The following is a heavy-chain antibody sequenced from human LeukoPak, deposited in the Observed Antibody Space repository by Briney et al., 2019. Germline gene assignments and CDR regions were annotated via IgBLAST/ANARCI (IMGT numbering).Heavy chain of an antibody. Sequence: GGSLRLSCAASGFTFSSYAMYWVRQAPGKGLEWVSIISGSGGSTYYADSVKGRFTISRDNSKNTLYLQMNSLSAEDTAVYYCARTLAAAGTEYWGQGTLATVSS. V-gene: IGHV3-23*01. J-gene: IGHJ4*02. D-gene: IGHD6-13*01. CDR1: GFTFSSYA. CDR3: ARTLAAAGTEY. CDR2: ISGSGGST.